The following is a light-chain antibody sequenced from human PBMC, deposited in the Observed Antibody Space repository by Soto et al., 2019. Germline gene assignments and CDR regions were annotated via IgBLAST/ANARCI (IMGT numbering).Light chain of an antibody. J-gene: IGKJ1*01. CDR1: QGISSY. Sequence: AIRMTQSPSSLSASTGDRVTITCRASQGISSYLAWYQQKPGKAPKLQIYAASTLQSGVPSRFSGSGSATDFTLTISSLQPEDFATYYCQQSYSTLTWTFGQGTKVDIK. CDR2: AAS. V-gene: IGKV1-8*01. CDR3: QQSYSTLTWT.